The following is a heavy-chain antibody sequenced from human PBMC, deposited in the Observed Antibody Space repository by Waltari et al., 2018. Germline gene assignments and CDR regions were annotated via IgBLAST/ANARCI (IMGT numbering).Heavy chain of an antibody. CDR1: GAAISRSSYD. CDR2: IYYSGST. D-gene: IGHD5-12*01. V-gene: IGHV4-39*01. Sequence: QLQLQESAPGLVKPSETLSLTCTVSGAAISRSSYDWGWIRQPPGKGLEWIGSIYYSGSTYYNPSLKSRVTISVDTSKNQFSLKLSSVTAADTAVYYCAVGIVATIGAFDIWGQGTMVTVSS. J-gene: IGHJ3*02. CDR3: AVGIVATIGAFDI.